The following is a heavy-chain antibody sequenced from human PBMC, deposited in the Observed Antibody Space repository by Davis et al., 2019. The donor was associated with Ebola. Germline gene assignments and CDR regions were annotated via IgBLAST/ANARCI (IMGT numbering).Heavy chain of an antibody. D-gene: IGHD3-22*01. CDR1: GFSFSNTD. J-gene: IGHJ4*02. CDR3: AKGMSQYYYDRGYYDH. Sequence: PGGSLRLSCEASGFSFSNTDMNWVRQAPGKGLEWVSNINGFGSSRSYADSVRGRFTISRDNSRNTLYLQMNSLRAEDTAVYHCAKGMSQYYYDRGYYDHWGQGTLVTVSS. CDR2: INGFGSSR. V-gene: IGHV3-23*01.